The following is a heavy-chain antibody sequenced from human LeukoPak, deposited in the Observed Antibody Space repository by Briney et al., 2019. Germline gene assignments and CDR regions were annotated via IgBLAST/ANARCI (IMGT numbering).Heavy chain of an antibody. Sequence: ASVKVSCKASGYTFTNYSMHWVRQAPGQRPEWLGWINAANGYAKYSQELQGRVIITRDTSESTAYMELSSLRSEYMAIYNGAIRGGHTDHWGQGTLVTVSS. CDR1: GYTFTNYS. V-gene: IGHV1-3*03. CDR3: AIRGGHTDH. CDR2: INAANGYA. J-gene: IGHJ4*02. D-gene: IGHD2-15*01.